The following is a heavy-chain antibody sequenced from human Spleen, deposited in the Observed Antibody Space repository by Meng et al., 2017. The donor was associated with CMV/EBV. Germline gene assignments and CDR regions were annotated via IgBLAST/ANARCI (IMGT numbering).Heavy chain of an antibody. J-gene: IGHJ4*02. Sequence: GGSLRLSCSGFGFNFVTYGMSWVRQAPGKGLEWVSAISGSGDNTYYADSVKGRFTVSRDNSKNTLYLQMNTLRAEDTAVYYCAKGSIAVLRFFEWFNWGQGTLVTVSS. D-gene: IGHD3-3*01. V-gene: IGHV3-23*01. CDR2: ISGSGDNT. CDR3: AKGSIAVLRFFEWFN. CDR1: GFNFVTYG.